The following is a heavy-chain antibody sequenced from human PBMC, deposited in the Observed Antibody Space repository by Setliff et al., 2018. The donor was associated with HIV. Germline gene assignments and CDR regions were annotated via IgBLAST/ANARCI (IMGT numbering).Heavy chain of an antibody. CDR1: G. CDR3: AKLRSLQNSGRDPYY. V-gene: IGHV3-33*06. CDR2: IWFDGIHK. J-gene: IGHJ4*02. Sequence: GMAWVRQTPGKGLEWGAHIWFDGIHKHYADSVKGRFTISRDNSKNTLYLQMNSLRAEDTAIFYCAKLRSLQNSGRDPYYWGQGTLVTVSS. D-gene: IGHD3-10*01.